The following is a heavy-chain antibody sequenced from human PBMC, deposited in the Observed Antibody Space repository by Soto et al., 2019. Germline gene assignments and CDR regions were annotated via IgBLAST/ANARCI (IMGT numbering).Heavy chain of an antibody. CDR1: GGSISSGGYY. CDR2: IYYSGST. D-gene: IGHD4-17*01. Sequence: SETLSLTCTVAGGSISSGGYYWSWIRQHPGKGLEWIGYIYYSGSTYYNPSLKSRVTISVDTSKNQFSLKLSSVTAADTAVYYCARVTGRLRLYYFDYWGQGTLVTVSS. CDR3: ARVTGRLRLYYFDY. V-gene: IGHV4-31*03. J-gene: IGHJ4*02.